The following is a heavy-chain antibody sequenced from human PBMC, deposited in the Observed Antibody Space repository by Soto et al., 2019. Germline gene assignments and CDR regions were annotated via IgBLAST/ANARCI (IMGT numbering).Heavy chain of an antibody. J-gene: IGHJ4*02. Sequence: EVQLVESGGGLVRPGGSLSLSCAASGFTFSTYDFHWVRQRPGSGLECVSAIGPKGDTYYARSVAGRFTMSRDNARNSFFLHMDSLRAEDTAVYYCARDRWTAGRCYSEYWGQGTLVTVSS. V-gene: IGHV3-13*01. CDR2: IGPKGDT. CDR3: ARDRWTAGRCYSEY. CDR1: GFTFSTYD. D-gene: IGHD2-21*02.